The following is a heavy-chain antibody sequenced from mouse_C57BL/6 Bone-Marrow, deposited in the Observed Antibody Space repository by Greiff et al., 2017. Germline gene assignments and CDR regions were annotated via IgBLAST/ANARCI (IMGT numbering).Heavy chain of an antibody. V-gene: IGHV1-58*01. CDR3: ARNSIYDGYYGGFAY. Sequence: DVQLQESGAELVRPGSSVKMSCKTSGYTFTSYGINWVKQRPGQGLEWIGYIYIGNGYTEYNEKFKGKATLTSETSASTAYMKLSSLTSEDSAIYFCARNSIYDGYYGGFAYWGQGTLVTVSA. D-gene: IGHD2-3*01. J-gene: IGHJ3*01. CDR2: IYIGNGYT. CDR1: GYTFTSYG.